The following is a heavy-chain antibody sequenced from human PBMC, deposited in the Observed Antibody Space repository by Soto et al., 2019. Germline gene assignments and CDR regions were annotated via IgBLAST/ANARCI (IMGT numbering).Heavy chain of an antibody. D-gene: IGHD4-17*01. CDR3: AREVPYGDYVWGWGN. Sequence: EVQLVESGGGLVQPGGSLSLSCAASGFTVSSNYMSWVRQAPGKGLEWVSVIYSGGSTYYADSVKGRFTISRHNSKNTLYLQMNSLRAEDTAVYYCAREVPYGDYVWGWGNWGQGTLVTVSS. CDR1: GFTVSSNY. V-gene: IGHV3-53*04. CDR2: IYSGGST. J-gene: IGHJ4*02.